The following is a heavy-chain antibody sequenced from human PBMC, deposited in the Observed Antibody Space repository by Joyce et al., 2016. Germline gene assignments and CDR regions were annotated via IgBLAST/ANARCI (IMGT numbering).Heavy chain of an antibody. V-gene: IGHV4-39*07. CDR2: FYYSRSP. D-gene: IGHD4-23*01. J-gene: IGHJ4*02. Sequence: QLQLQESGPGLVKPSETLSLTCTVSGGSISSTSYYWGWIRQPPGKGLEWIGSFYYSRSPYYNPSLRSRVTILGDTSKNQFSLKVSSVTAADTAVYYCARGMGSVVTPSAVDYWGRGTLVTVSS. CDR1: GGSISSTSYY. CDR3: ARGMGSVVTPSAVDY.